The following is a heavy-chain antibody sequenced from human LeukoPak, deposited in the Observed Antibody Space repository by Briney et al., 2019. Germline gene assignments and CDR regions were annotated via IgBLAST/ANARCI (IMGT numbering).Heavy chain of an antibody. D-gene: IGHD5-18*01. CDR3: ARDTDYGYPGPFDY. Sequence: PSETLSLTCTVSTGSISSSGYYWGWIRQPPGKGLEWIGNIYYSGTTYYNPSLKSRVTISLDTSKNQFPLRLSSVTAADTAVYYCARDTDYGYPGPFDYWGQGTLVTVSS. CDR2: IYYSGTT. CDR1: TGSISSSGYY. J-gene: IGHJ4*02. V-gene: IGHV4-39*06.